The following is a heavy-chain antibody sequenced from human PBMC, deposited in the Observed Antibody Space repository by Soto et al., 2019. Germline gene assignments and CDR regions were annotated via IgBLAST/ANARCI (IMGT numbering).Heavy chain of an antibody. V-gene: IGHV5-51*01. Sequence: GESLKISCKASGYDFGDYWIAWVRQMPGKGLEWMGIVHPGDSDIRYSPSFQGQVTISADKSISTAYLQWSSLKASDTAMYYCARLANLFDFDNWGHGTLVTVSS. CDR1: GYDFGDYW. CDR2: VHPGDSDI. CDR3: ARLANLFDFDN. J-gene: IGHJ4*01. D-gene: IGHD3-10*01.